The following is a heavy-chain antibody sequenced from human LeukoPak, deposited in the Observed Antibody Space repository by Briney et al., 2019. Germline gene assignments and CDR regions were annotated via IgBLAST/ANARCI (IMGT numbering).Heavy chain of an antibody. J-gene: IGHJ6*02. CDR2: INPNSGGT. CDR1: GYTFTCYY. V-gene: IGHV1-2*02. CDR3: ARDGDTYGYYYYGLDV. D-gene: IGHD5-18*01. Sequence: ASVKVSCKASGYTFTCYYMHLVRQAPGQGLEWMGWINPNSGGTKYAQTFKGRVTMTRDTSISTAYMELSSLRSDDTAVYYCARDGDTYGYYYYGLDVWGQGTTVTVSS.